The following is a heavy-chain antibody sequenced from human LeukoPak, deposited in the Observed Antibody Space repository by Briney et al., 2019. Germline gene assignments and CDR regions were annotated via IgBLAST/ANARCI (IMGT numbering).Heavy chain of an antibody. CDR3: AKGIYSSGWSYFDY. CDR1: GFTFSDYY. CDR2: LSGSGITT. D-gene: IGHD6-19*01. Sequence: QPGGSLRLSCAASGFTFSDYYMSWVRQAPGKGLEWVSTLSGSGITTYYADSVKGRFTISRDNSKNTLYLQMNSLRAEDTAVYYCAKGIYSSGWSYFDYWGHGTLVTVSS. V-gene: IGHV3-23*01. J-gene: IGHJ4*01.